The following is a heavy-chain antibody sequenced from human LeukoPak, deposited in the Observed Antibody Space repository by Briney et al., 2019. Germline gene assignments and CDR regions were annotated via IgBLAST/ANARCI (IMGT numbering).Heavy chain of an antibody. V-gene: IGHV3-72*01. Sequence: PGGSLRLSCAASGFTFSDRYMDWVRPAPGKGLEWVGRIRNKANSYTTEYAASVKGRFSISRDDSKKSLYLQMNSLKTEDTAVYFCARGRYDSRWLPFDYWGQGTLVTVSS. D-gene: IGHD3-22*01. CDR2: IRNKANSYTT. CDR1: GFTFSDRY. CDR3: ARGRYDSRWLPFDY. J-gene: IGHJ4*02.